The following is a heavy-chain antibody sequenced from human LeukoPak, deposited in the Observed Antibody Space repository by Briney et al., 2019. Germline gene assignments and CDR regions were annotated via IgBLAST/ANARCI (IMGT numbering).Heavy chain of an antibody. D-gene: IGHD5-12*01. Sequence: PSETLSLTCTVSGGSISSYYWSWIRQPPGKGLEWIGYIYYSGSTNYNPSPKSRVTISVDTSKNQFSLKLSSVTAADTAVYYCARGYSGYGDAFDIWGQGTMVTVSS. V-gene: IGHV4-59*01. J-gene: IGHJ3*02. CDR3: ARGYSGYGDAFDI. CDR1: GGSISSYY. CDR2: IYYSGST.